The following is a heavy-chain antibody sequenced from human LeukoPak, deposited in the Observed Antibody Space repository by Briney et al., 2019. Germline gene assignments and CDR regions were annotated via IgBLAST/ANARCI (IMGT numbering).Heavy chain of an antibody. Sequence: GGSLRLSCAASGFTVSSNYMSWVRQAPGKGLEWVSGISASGGTTYYADSVKGQLTISRDNSKNTLSLQMNSLRAEDTAVYYCAAQRTVNQGPRHYYGMDVWGQGTTVTVSS. CDR2: ISASGGTT. CDR3: AAQRTVNQGPRHYYGMDV. J-gene: IGHJ6*02. D-gene: IGHD6-6*01. V-gene: IGHV3-23*01. CDR1: GFTVSSNY.